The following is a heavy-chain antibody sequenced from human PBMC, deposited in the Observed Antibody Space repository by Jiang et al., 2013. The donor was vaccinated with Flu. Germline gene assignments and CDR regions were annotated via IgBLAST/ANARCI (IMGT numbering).Heavy chain of an antibody. V-gene: IGHV4-4*07. CDR1: GGSISSYY. CDR2: IYTSGST. J-gene: IGHJ3*02. CDR3: ARDLLWSTSRGAFDI. D-gene: IGHD3-10*01. Sequence: GLVKPSETLSLTCTVSGGSISSYYWSWIRQPAGKGLEWIGRIYTSGSTNYNPSLKSRVTISVDTSKNQFSLKLSSVTAADTAVYYCARDLLWSTSRGAFDIWGQGTMVTVSS.